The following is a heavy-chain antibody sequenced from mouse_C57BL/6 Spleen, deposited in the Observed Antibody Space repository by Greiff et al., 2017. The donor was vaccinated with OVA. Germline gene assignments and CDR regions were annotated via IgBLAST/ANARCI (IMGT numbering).Heavy chain of an antibody. CDR2: IRNKANGYTT. J-gene: IGHJ2*01. D-gene: IGHD1-1*01. CDR1: GFTFTDYY. CDR3: ARSHITTVVSDY. Sequence: EVKLMESGGGLVQPGGSLSLSCAASGFTFTDYYMSWVRQPPGKALEWLGFIRNKANGYTTEYSASVKGRFTISRDNSQSILYLQMNALRAEDSATYYCARSHITTVVSDYGGQGTTLTVSS. V-gene: IGHV7-3*01.